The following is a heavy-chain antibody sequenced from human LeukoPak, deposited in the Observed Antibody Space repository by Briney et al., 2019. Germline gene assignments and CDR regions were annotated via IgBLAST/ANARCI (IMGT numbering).Heavy chain of an antibody. CDR1: GGFITSYH. D-gene: IGHD6-19*01. CDR2: IHTSGST. CDR3: AGRAQTTGWSFDY. Sequence: SRTLSLTCFVSGGFITSYHWSWIRQPAGKGLEWIGQIHTSGSTNYNPSLKSRVAMSIDTSKNQFSLELSSVTAADTSVYYCAGRAQTTGWSFDYWGQGALVTVSS. J-gene: IGHJ4*02. V-gene: IGHV4-4*07.